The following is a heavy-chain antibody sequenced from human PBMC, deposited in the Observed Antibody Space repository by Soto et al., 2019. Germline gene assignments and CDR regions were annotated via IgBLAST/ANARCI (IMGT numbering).Heavy chain of an antibody. CDR1: GYTFTSYD. CDR3: ARDQTGPIFGVVIRWGMDV. D-gene: IGHD3-3*01. V-gene: IGHV1-8*01. CDR2: MNPNSGNT. J-gene: IGHJ6*02. Sequence: ASVKVSCKASGYTFTSYDINWVRQATGQGLEWMGWMNPNSGNTGYAQKFQGRVTMTRNTSISTAYMELSSLRSEDTAVYYCARDQTGPIFGVVIRWGMDVWGQGTTVTVSS.